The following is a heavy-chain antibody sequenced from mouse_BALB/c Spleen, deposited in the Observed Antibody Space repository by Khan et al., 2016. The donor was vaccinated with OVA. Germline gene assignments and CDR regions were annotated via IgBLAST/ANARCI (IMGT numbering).Heavy chain of an antibody. J-gene: IGHJ3*01. CDR3: TRLAYYYDSEGFAY. V-gene: IGHV5-6*01. Sequence: EVQLQESGGDLVKPGGSLKLSCAASGFTFSTYGMSWVRQAPDKRLEWVATVSTGGSYTYYPDSVKGRFTISRDNAKNTLYLQMSGLRSEDTVMFYCTRLAYYYDSEGFAYWGQGTLGTVSA. CDR2: VSTGGSYT. D-gene: IGHD1-1*01. CDR1: GFTFSTYG.